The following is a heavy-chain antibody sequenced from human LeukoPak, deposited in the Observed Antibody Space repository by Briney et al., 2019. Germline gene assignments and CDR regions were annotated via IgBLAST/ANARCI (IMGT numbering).Heavy chain of an antibody. J-gene: IGHJ4*02. CDR2: IKQDGSEK. D-gene: IGHD1-26*01. V-gene: IGHV3-7*03. CDR1: RFTFSSYW. Sequence: GGSLRLSCAASRFTFSSYWMSWVRQAPGKGLEWVANIKQDGSEKYYVDSVKGRFTISRDNAKNSLFLQMNSLRSEDTAVYYCARMSGSYSPDYWGQGTLVTVSS. CDR3: ARMSGSYSPDY.